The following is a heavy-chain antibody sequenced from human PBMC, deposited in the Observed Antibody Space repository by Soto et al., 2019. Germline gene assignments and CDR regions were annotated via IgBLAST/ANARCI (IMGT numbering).Heavy chain of an antibody. J-gene: IGHJ4*02. CDR3: ASRDGYNDY. CDR2: IIPIFGTA. V-gene: IGHV1-69*06. D-gene: IGHD5-12*01. CDR1: GGTFSSYA. Sequence: SVEVSCKESGGTFSSYAISWVRQAPGQGLEWMGGIIPIFGTANYAQKFQGRVTITADKSTSTAYMELSSLRSEDTAVYYCASRDGYNDYWGQGTLVTVSS.